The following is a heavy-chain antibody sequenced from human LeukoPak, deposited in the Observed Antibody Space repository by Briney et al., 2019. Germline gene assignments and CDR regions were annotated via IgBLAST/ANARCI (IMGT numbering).Heavy chain of an antibody. CDR2: IYSSGGT. Sequence: SETLSLTCAVYGGSFRDYYWGWIRQPPGKGLEWIADIYSSGGTNYNPSLKSRVTISVDTSKNQFSLKLSSGTAADTAVYYCARDLGKWPATNAFDIWGQGTMVTVSS. J-gene: IGHJ3*02. CDR1: GGSFRDYY. CDR3: ARDLGKWPATNAFDI. V-gene: IGHV4-59*01. D-gene: IGHD5-12*01.